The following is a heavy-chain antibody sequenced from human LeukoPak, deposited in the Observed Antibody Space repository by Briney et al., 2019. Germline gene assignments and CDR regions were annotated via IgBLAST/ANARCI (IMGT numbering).Heavy chain of an antibody. V-gene: IGHV4-39*01. CDR1: GGSITITSYY. J-gene: IGHJ4*02. CDR2: IYYGGNT. CDR3: ARLFGSTGFFFDY. D-gene: IGHD3-3*01. Sequence: PSETLSLTCTVSGGSITITSYYWAWIRQPPGKGLEWIGSIYYGGNTYYTPSLKSRVTISVDTSKNQFSLRLSSVTAADTAVYYCARLFGSTGFFFDYWGQGTLVTVSS.